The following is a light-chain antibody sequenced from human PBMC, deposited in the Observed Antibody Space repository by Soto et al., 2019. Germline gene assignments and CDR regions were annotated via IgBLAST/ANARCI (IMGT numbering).Light chain of an antibody. CDR3: GMWDSSLSVVV. CDR1: SSNI. J-gene: IGLJ2*01. V-gene: IGLV1-51*01. CDR2: DNN. Sequence: QSVLTQLPSVSAAPGQKVTISFSGSSSNIVSWYQQLPGTPPKLLIYDNNKRPSGIPDRFSGSKSGTSATLGITGLQTGDEADYYCGMWDSSLSVVVFGGGTKVTVL.